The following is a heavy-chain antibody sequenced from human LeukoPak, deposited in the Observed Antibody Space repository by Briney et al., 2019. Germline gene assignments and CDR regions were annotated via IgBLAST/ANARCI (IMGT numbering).Heavy chain of an antibody. Sequence: KPSETLSLTCTVSGGSISSYYWSWIRQPAGKGLEWFGRIYTSGSTNYNPSLTSRVTMSVDTSKNQFSLKLSSVTAADTAVYYCARDLFGCTVTTCGYYMDVWGKGTTVTVSS. D-gene: IGHD4-17*01. CDR1: GGSISSYY. J-gene: IGHJ6*03. CDR3: ARDLFGCTVTTCGYYMDV. V-gene: IGHV4-4*07. CDR2: IYTSGST.